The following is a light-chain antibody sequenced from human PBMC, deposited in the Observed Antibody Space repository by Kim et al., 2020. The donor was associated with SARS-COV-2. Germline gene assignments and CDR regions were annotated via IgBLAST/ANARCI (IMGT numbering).Light chain of an antibody. CDR1: QSVSDN. Sequence: LSVSPGERVTLSCRASQSVSDNLAWYQQTLGQAPRLLIFGASTRATGIPARFSGSGSGTEFTLTISSLQSEDFGVYYCQQYKNWVTFGGGTKLEI. CDR2: GAS. J-gene: IGKJ4*01. V-gene: IGKV3-15*01. CDR3: QQYKNWVT.